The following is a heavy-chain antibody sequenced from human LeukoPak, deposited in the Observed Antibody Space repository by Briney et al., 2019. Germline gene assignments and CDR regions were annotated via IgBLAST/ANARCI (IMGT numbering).Heavy chain of an antibody. CDR3: ARVVRLYGSSTSSYASYYYYYYYMDV. D-gene: IGHD2-2*01. CDR2: IYYSGST. V-gene: IGHV4-59*01. Sequence: PSETLSLTCTVSGGSISSYYWSWIRQPPGKGLEWIGYIYYSGSTNYNPSLKSRVTISVDTSKNQFSLKLSSVTAADTAVYYCARVVRLYGSSTSSYASYYYYYYYMDVWGKGTTVTVSS. CDR1: GGSISSYY. J-gene: IGHJ6*03.